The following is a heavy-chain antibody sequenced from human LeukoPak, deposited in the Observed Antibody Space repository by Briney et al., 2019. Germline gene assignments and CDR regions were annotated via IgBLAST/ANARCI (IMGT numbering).Heavy chain of an antibody. D-gene: IGHD3-10*01. J-gene: IGHJ5*02. CDR1: GFTFSSYW. V-gene: IGHV3-7*01. Sequence: GGSLRLSCAASGFTFSSYWMSWVRQAPGKGLEWVANIKKDGSEKYYVDSVKGRFTISRDNAKTSLYLQMNSLRAEDTAVYYCARDSGTTGEVKFDPWGQGTLVTVSS. CDR3: ARDSGTTGEVKFDP. CDR2: IKKDGSEK.